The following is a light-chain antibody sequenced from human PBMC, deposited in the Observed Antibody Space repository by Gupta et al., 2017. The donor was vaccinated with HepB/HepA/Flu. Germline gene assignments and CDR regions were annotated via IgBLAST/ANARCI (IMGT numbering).Light chain of an antibody. Sequence: EIVLTQSTVSLSLSPGERPTLSCRASQRVTNIYLAWYQQKPGQAPRLLMSGGFSRATGIPDRFSGSGSGTDFTLTISRLEPEDIAVYYCQQYDSTPLTFGGGTKVEIK. CDR2: GGF. J-gene: IGKJ4*01. CDR3: QQYDSTPLT. CDR1: QRVTNIY. V-gene: IGKV3-20*01.